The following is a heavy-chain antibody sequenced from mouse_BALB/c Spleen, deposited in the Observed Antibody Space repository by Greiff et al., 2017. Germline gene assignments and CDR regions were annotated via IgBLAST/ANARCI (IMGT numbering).Heavy chain of an antibody. CDR2: ISSGGST. Sequence: EVQVVESGGGLVKPGGSLKLSCAASGFTFSSYAMSWVRQTPEKRLEWVASISSGGSTYYPDSVKGRFTISRDNARNILYLQMSSLRSEDTAMYYCARIAYYGNYDYFDYWGQGTTLTVSS. J-gene: IGHJ2*01. CDR1: GFTFSSYA. D-gene: IGHD2-10*01. V-gene: IGHV5-6-5*01. CDR3: ARIAYYGNYDYFDY.